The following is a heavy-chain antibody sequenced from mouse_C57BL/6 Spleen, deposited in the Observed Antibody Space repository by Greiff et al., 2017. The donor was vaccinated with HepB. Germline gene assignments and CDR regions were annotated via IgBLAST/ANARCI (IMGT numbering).Heavy chain of an antibody. V-gene: IGHV1-72*01. J-gene: IGHJ2*01. CDR3: ARGDYYGNSQDY. Sequence: VQLQQSGAEFVKPGASVKLSCKASGYTFTSYCMHWVKQTPGRGLEWIGRIDPNSGGTKYNEKFKSKATLTVDKPSSTSYMQLSSLTSEDSAVYYSARGDYYGNSQDYWGQGTTLTVSS. D-gene: IGHD1-1*01. CDR2: IDPNSGGT. CDR1: GYTFTSYC.